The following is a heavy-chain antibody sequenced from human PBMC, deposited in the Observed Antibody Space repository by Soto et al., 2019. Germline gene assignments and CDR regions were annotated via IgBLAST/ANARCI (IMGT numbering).Heavy chain of an antibody. J-gene: IGHJ5*02. CDR2: IYHSGST. D-gene: IGHD6-13*01. Sequence: LSLTCAVSGGSLSSGGYSWSWIWQPPGKGLEWIGCIYHSGSTYYHPSLKRRVTISVDRSKNQYSLKLSSVTATDTDVYYCARSPGIAEDGHGGGFDPWGQGTLVTVSS. V-gene: IGHV4-30-2*01. CDR1: GGSLSSGGYS. CDR3: ARSPGIAEDGHGGGFDP.